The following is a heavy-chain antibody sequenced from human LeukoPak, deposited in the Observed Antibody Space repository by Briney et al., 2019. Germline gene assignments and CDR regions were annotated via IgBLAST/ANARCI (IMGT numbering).Heavy chain of an antibody. Sequence: ASVKVSCKSSGYTFTSYGISWVRQAPGQGLEWMGWINPNSGGTNYAQKFQGRVTMTRDTSISTAYMELSRLRSDDTAVYYCARDEQQLEHIAYWGQGTLVTVSS. J-gene: IGHJ4*02. V-gene: IGHV1-2*02. CDR3: ARDEQQLEHIAY. D-gene: IGHD6-13*01. CDR1: GYTFTSYG. CDR2: INPNSGGT.